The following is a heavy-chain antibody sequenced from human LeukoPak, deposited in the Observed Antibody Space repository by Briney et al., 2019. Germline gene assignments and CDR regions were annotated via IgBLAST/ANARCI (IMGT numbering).Heavy chain of an antibody. D-gene: IGHD6-6*01. V-gene: IGHV1-8*03. CDR1: GYTFTSYD. CDR2: MNPNSGNT. J-gene: IGHJ4*02. CDR3: AREFEYSSSSAVTHFDY. Sequence: ASVKVSCKASGYTFTSYDINWVRQATGQGLEWMGWMNPNSGNTGYAQKFQGRVTITRNTSISTAYMELSSLRSEDTAVHYCAREFEYSSSSAVTHFDYWGQGTLVTVSS.